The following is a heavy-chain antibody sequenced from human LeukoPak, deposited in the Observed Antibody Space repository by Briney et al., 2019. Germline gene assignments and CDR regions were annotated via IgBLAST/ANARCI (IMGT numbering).Heavy chain of an antibody. Sequence: MNHSGSTNYNPSLKSRVTISVDTSKNQFSLKLSSVTAADTAVYYCARGPGDFWSGYYYAFDIWGQGTMVTVSS. V-gene: IGHV4-34*01. CDR3: ARGPGDFWSGYYYAFDI. J-gene: IGHJ3*02. CDR2: MNHSGST. D-gene: IGHD3-3*01.